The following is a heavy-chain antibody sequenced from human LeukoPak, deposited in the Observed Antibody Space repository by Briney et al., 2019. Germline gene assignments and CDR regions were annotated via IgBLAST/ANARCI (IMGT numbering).Heavy chain of an antibody. J-gene: IGHJ4*02. CDR2: ISSSGSTI. V-gene: IGHV3-11*01. CDR1: GFTFSDYY. Sequence: TGGSLRLSCTASGFTFSDYYMSWIRQAPGKGREWVSYISSSGSTIYYADSVKGRFTISRENSKNTLYLQMNSLRAEDTAVYYCAKESVARITMIVVVPSFDYWGQGTLVTVSS. D-gene: IGHD3-22*01. CDR3: AKESVARITMIVVVPSFDY.